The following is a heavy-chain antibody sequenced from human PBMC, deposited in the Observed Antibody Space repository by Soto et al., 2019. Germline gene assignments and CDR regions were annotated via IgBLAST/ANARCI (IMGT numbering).Heavy chain of an antibody. V-gene: IGHV3-30*18. CDR1: GFTFSSYG. CDR3: AKSHYYYYGMDV. J-gene: IGHJ6*02. CDR2: ISYDGSNK. Sequence: GGSLRLSCAASGFTFSSYGMHWVRQAPGKGLEWVAVISYDGSNKYHADSVKGRFTISRDNSKNTLYLQMNSLRAEDTAVYYCAKSHYYYYGMDVWGQGTTVTVSS.